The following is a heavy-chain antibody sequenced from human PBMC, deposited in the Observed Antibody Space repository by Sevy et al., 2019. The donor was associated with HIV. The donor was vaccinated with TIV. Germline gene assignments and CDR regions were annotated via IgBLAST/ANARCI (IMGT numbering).Heavy chain of an antibody. CDR3: ATAPGYYDSSPFDY. Sequence: GGSLRLSCAVSGFTFSNAWMNWVRQAPGTGLQWVGLIKSKIDGETTDYAEPVTGRFTISRDDSKNTVYLQMNSLKTEDTAVYYCATAPGYYDSSPFDYWGPGTLVTVSS. D-gene: IGHD3-22*01. CDR2: IKSKIDGETT. V-gene: IGHV3-15*01. CDR1: GFTFSNAW. J-gene: IGHJ4*02.